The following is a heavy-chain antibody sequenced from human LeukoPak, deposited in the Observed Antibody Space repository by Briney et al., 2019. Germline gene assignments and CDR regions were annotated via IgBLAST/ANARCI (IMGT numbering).Heavy chain of an antibody. J-gene: IGHJ6*03. V-gene: IGHV4-39*01. D-gene: IGHD3/OR15-3a*01. CDR1: GGSISRSSHY. Sequence: PSETLSLTCTVSGGSISRSSHYWGFIRQPPEEALEWIGSVFYTGNTYYNPSLKSRVTISVDTSNNQFSLKLSSATAADAAVYYCVGADLYFYNMDVWGKGTTVTVSS. CDR3: VGADLYFYNMDV. CDR2: VFYTGNT.